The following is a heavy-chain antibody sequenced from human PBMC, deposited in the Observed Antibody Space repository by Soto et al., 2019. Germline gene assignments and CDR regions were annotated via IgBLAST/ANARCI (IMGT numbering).Heavy chain of an antibody. CDR2: ISSDGSTT. Sequence: GGSLRLSCAAAGFNFRSYWMRWVRQVPGKGLVWVSRISSDGSTTSYADSVKGRFTVSRDNAANTLYLQMNSLRAEDTAVYYCARDRLVFVDFGGMDVWGQGTTVTVSS. CDR1: GFNFRSYW. D-gene: IGHD3-10*01. CDR3: ARDRLVFVDFGGMDV. V-gene: IGHV3-74*01. J-gene: IGHJ6*02.